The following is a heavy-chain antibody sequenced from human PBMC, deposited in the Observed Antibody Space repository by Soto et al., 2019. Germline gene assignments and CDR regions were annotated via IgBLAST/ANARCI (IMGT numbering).Heavy chain of an antibody. V-gene: IGHV4-34*01. CDR2: INHSGST. CDR1: GGSFSGYY. CDR3: ARGSTAAEPPAFDY. D-gene: IGHD2-15*01. J-gene: IGHJ4*02. Sequence: PSETLSLTCAVYGGSFSGYYWSWIRQPPGKGLEWIGEINHSGSTNYNPSLKSRVTISVDTSKNQFSLKLSSVTAADTAVYYCARGSTAAEPPAFDYWGQGTLVTVSS.